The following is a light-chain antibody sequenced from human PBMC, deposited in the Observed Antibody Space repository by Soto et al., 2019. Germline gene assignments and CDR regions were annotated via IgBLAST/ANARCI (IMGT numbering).Light chain of an antibody. Sequence: DIQMTQSPSTLSASVGDRVTITCRASQSISAWLAWYQQKPGKAPKLLIYKSSTLESGVPSRFSGSGSGTEFTLTISSLQPDDFATYYCQQYKSASRTFGQGTKVDIK. CDR2: KSS. CDR1: QSISAW. V-gene: IGKV1-5*03. CDR3: QQYKSASRT. J-gene: IGKJ1*01.